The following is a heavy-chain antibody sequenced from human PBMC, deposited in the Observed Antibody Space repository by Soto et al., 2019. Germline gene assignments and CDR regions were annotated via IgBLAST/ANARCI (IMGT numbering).Heavy chain of an antibody. V-gene: IGHV4-59*01. J-gene: IGHJ6*02. CDR3: ARGVDTVNYYYYGMDV. CDR1: GGSISSYY. D-gene: IGHD5-18*01. Sequence: PSETLSLTCTVSGGSISSYYWSWIRQPPGKGLEWIGYIYYSGSTNYNPSLKSRVTISVDTSKNQFSLKLSSATAADTAVYYCARGVDTVNYYYYGMDVWGQGTTVTVSS. CDR2: IYYSGST.